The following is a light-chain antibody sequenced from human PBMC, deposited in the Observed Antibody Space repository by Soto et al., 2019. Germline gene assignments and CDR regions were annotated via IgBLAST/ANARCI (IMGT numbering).Light chain of an antibody. V-gene: IGKV2-28*01. Sequence: DVVMTQSPLSLSVTPGEPASMSCRSSHSLLYSNGYNYMDWYLQKPGQSPQLLIYFGSNRASGVPDRISGSGSGTDFTLTISSVEPEDVGVYYCMQSLGTHLTFGPGTRVEIK. CDR1: HSLLYSNGYNY. CDR2: FGS. J-gene: IGKJ3*01. CDR3: MQSLGTHLT.